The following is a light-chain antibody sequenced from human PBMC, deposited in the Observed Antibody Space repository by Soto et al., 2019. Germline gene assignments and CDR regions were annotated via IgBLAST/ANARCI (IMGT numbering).Light chain of an antibody. J-gene: IGLJ2*01. CDR1: SRDVGAYNL. CDR2: EVR. CDR3: SSFSSRNALV. Sequence: QSVLTQPASVSGSPGQSITISCSGTSRDVGAYNLVSWYQQFPGKGPKLLIYEVRHRPSGVSYRFSGSKSGNTASLTISRLLPEDEAVYFCSSFSSRNALVVGGGTKVTV. V-gene: IGLV2-14*01.